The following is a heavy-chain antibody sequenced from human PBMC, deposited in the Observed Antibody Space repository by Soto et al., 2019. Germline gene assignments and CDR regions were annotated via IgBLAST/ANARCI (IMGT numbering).Heavy chain of an antibody. CDR1: SGSISSTIYS. J-gene: IGHJ4*02. V-gene: IGHV4-39*07. Sequence: SETLSLTCTVSSGSISSTIYSWDWIRQPPGKGLEWIGSIFYSGTTYYNPSLKSRVTMSVDTSKNQFSLKLTSVTAVDTAVYYCATYDSGGKFDFWGQGTLVTVSS. D-gene: IGHD3-22*01. CDR3: ATYDSGGKFDF. CDR2: IFYSGTT.